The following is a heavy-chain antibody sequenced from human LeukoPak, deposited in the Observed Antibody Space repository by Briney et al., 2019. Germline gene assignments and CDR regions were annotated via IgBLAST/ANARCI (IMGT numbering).Heavy chain of an antibody. D-gene: IGHD4-11*01. Sequence: GGSLRLSCAASGFTFSSNGMHWVRQAPGKGLEWVAVISYDGSIKYYADSVKGRFTISRDNSKNTLYLQMNSLTAEDTAVYYCANGNDYSLNYWGQGTLVTVSS. V-gene: IGHV3-30*18. J-gene: IGHJ4*02. CDR1: GFTFSSNG. CDR2: ISYDGSIK. CDR3: ANGNDYSLNY.